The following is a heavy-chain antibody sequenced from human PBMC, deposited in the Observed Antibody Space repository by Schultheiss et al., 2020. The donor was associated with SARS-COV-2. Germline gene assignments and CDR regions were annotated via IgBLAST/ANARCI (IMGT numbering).Heavy chain of an antibody. V-gene: IGHV4-31*03. J-gene: IGHJ5*02. CDR1: GGSISSGGYY. Sequence: SETLSLTCSVSGGSISSGGYYWSWIRQFPGMGLEWIGYIYYSGGTYYNPSLQSRVTISVDTSKNQFSLRLSSVTAADTAVYFCAKETDREDRNWFDPWGQGTLVTVSS. CDR3: AKETDREDRNWFDP. CDR2: IYYSGGT.